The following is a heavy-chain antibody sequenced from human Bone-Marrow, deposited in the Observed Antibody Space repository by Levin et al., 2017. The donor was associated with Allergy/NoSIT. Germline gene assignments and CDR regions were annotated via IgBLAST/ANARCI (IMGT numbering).Heavy chain of an antibody. CDR3: ARDQYSYGYRVDV. CDR2: INHSGNT. CDR1: GGSFSGYY. Sequence: KSSETLSLTCAVYGGSFSGYYWSWIRQPPGKGLEWIGEINHSGNTNYNPSLKSRVTISVDTSKNQFSLKLSSVTAADTAVYYCARDQYSYGYRVDVWGQGTTVTVSS. D-gene: IGHD5-18*01. V-gene: IGHV4-34*01. J-gene: IGHJ6*02.